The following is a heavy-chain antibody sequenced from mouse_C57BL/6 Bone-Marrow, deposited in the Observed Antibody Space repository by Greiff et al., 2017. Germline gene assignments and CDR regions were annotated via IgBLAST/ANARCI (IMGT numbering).Heavy chain of an antibody. CDR2: IDPETGGT. V-gene: IGHV1-15*01. CDR1: GYTFTDYE. D-gene: IGHD2-2*01. CDR3: TRGENGYDDY. Sequence: VQLQQSGAELVRPGASVTLSCKASGYTFTDYEMHWVKQTPVHGLEWIGAIDPETGGTAHNQKFKGKAILTADKSSSTAYMELRSLTSEDSAVYYCTRGENGYDDYWGQGPTLAVSS. J-gene: IGHJ2*01.